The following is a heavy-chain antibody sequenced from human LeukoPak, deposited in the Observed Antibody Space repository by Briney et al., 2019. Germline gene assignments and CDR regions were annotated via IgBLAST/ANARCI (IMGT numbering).Heavy chain of an antibody. V-gene: IGHV3-30*18. CDR3: AKDLGYYYDSSGYSAY. CDR2: ISYDGSNK. D-gene: IGHD3-22*01. CDR1: GFTFSSYG. J-gene: IGHJ4*02. Sequence: GGSLRLSCAASGFTFSSYGMHWVRQAPGKGLEWVAVISYDGSNKYYADSVKGRFTISRDNSKNTLYLQMNSLRAEDTAVYYCAKDLGYYYDSSGYSAYWGQGTLVTVSS.